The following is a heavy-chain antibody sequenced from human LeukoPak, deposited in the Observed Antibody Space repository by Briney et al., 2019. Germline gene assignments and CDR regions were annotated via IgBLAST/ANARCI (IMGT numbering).Heavy chain of an antibody. CDR1: GGSFSGYY. CDR3: ARGQPRSYYYGSGSYREGNYFDY. J-gene: IGHJ4*02. V-gene: IGHV4-34*01. D-gene: IGHD3-10*01. Sequence: SETLSLTCAVYGGSFSGYYWSWIRQPPGKGLEWIGEINHSGSTNYNPSLKSRVTISVDTSKNQFSLKLSSVTAADTAVYYCARGQPRSYYYGSGSYREGNYFDYWGQGTLVTVSS. CDR2: INHSGST.